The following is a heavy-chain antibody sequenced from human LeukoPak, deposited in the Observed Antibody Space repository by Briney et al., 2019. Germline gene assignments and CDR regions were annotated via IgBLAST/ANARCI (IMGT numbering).Heavy chain of an antibody. Sequence: KPSETLSLTCTVSGYSISSGYYWGWIRQPPGKGLEWIGSIYHSGSTYYKPSLKGRVTISVDTSKNQFSLKLRPVTAADTAVYYCARVTSRLGWFDPWGQGTLVTVSS. CDR3: ARVTSRLGWFDP. V-gene: IGHV4-38-2*02. CDR2: IYHSGST. CDR1: GYSISSGYY. J-gene: IGHJ5*02. D-gene: IGHD1-14*01.